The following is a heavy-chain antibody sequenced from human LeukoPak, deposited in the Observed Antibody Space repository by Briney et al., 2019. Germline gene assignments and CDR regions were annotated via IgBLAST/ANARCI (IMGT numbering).Heavy chain of an antibody. CDR3: ARDAVVGATWYYFDY. V-gene: IGHV3-7*01. CDR1: GFTFSSYW. Sequence: PGGSLRLSCAASGFTFSSYWMSWVRQAPGKGLEWVANIRQDGGEKNYVDSVKGRFTIPRDNAKNSLYLQMNSLRAEDAAVYYCARDAVVGATWYYFDYWGQGTLVTVSS. CDR2: IRQDGGEK. D-gene: IGHD1-26*01. J-gene: IGHJ4*02.